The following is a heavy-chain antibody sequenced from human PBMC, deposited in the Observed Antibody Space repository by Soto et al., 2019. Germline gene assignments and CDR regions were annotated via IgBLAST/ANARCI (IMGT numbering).Heavy chain of an antibody. J-gene: IGHJ4*02. D-gene: IGHD2-15*01. CDR3: ARGHGGNPRYFDY. CDR2: ISTSGST. V-gene: IGHV4-4*07. Sequence: QVQLQESGPGLVKPSETLSLTCTVSDGSISGYYWSWIRQPAGKGLEWIGRISTSGSTNYNPSLKSRINLSVDTSKNQFSLKLSSVTAADAAVYYCARGHGGNPRYFDYWGQGTLVTVSS. CDR1: DGSISGYY.